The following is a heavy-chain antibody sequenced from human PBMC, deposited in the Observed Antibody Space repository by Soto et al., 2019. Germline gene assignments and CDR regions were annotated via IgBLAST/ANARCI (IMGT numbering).Heavy chain of an antibody. CDR1: GFSFSNYG. D-gene: IGHD6-19*01. V-gene: IGHV3-33*01. J-gene: IGHJ4*02. CDR2: IWYDGSGD. Sequence: GALRLSCAASGFSFSNYGMHWVRQAPGKGLEWVGVIWYDGSGDYYADSVKGRFAISRDSSKNTVYLQMNSLRVEDTAVYYCVRDLYSSGFDYWGQGTLVTVSS. CDR3: VRDLYSSGFDY.